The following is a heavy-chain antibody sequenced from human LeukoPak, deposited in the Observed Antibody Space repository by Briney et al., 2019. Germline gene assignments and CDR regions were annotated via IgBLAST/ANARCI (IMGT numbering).Heavy chain of an antibody. CDR2: ISYDGSNK. CDR1: GFTFSSYG. D-gene: IGHD2-8*01. Sequence: PGGSLRLSCAASGFTFSSYGMHWVRQAPGKGLEWVAVISYDGSNKYYADSVKGRFTISRDNSKNTLYLQMNSLRAEDTAVYYCAKDHCTNGVRPDVWGQGTTVTVSS. CDR3: AKDHCTNGVRPDV. J-gene: IGHJ6*02. V-gene: IGHV3-30*18.